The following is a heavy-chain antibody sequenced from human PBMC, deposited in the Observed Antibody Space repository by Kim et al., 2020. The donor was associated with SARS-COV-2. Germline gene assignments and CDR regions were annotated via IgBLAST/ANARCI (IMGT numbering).Heavy chain of an antibody. D-gene: IGHD3-10*01. J-gene: IGHJ4*02. CDR1: GGSFSGYY. Sequence: SETLSLTCAVYGGSFSGYYWSWIRQPPGKGLEWIGEINHSGRTNYNPSLKSRVTISVDTSKNQFSLKLTSVTAAVTAVYYCARRLSNTSGWGSHYCDLWGQGTLVPVSS. CDR3: ARRLSNTSGWGSHYCDL. CDR2: INHSGRT. V-gene: IGHV4-34*01.